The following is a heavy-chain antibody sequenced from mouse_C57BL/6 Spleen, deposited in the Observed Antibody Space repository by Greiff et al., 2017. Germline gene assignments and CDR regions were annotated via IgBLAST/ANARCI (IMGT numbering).Heavy chain of an antibody. CDR3: AREVLRYYFDY. CDR2: IDPSDSYT. Sequence: VQLQQPGAELVRPGTSVKLSCKASGYTFTSYWMHWVKQRPGQGLEWIGVIDPSDSYTNYNQKFKGKATLTVDTSSSTAYMHLSSLTSEDSAVYYCAREVLRYYFDYWGQGTTLTVSS. J-gene: IGHJ2*01. D-gene: IGHD1-1*01. V-gene: IGHV1-59*01. CDR1: GYTFTSYW.